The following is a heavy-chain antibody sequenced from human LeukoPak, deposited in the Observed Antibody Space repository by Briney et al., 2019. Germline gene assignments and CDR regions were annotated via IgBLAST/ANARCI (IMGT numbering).Heavy chain of an antibody. V-gene: IGHV7-4-1*02. Sequence: ASVKVSCKASGYTFTSYAMNWVRQAPGQGLEWMGCINTNTGNPTYAQGFTGRFVFSLDTSVSTAYLQISSLKAEDTAVYYCATVTTYYYYYGMDVWGQGTTVTVSS. D-gene: IGHD4-11*01. J-gene: IGHJ6*02. CDR3: ATVTTYYYYYGMDV. CDR2: INTNTGNP. CDR1: GYTFTSYA.